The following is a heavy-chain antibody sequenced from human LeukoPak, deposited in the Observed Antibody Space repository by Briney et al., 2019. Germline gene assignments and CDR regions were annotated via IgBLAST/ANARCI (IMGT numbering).Heavy chain of an antibody. D-gene: IGHD1-26*01. CDR1: GSTFSTYP. V-gene: IGHV3-23*01. Sequence: GGSLRLSCTASGSTFSTYPMTWVRQAPGQGLEWVSAISGNSVTIYYADSVKGRFTISRDNSKNTLYLQMYSLRAEDTAVYYCAKILSGTYSFDLWGQGTLVTISS. CDR2: ISGNSVTI. CDR3: AKILSGTYSFDL. J-gene: IGHJ4*02.